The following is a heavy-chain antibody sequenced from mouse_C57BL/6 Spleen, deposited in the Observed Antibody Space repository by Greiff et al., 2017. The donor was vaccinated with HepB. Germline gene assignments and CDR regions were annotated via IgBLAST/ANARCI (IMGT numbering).Heavy chain of an antibody. V-gene: IGHV1-59*01. CDR3: ARSLWVDY. Sequence: QVQLQQPGAELVRPGTSVKLSCKASGYTFTSYWMHWVKQRPGQGLEWIGVIDPSDSYTNYNQKFKGKATLTVDTSSSTAYMQLSSLTSEDSAVYYCARSLWVDYWGQGTTLTVSS. J-gene: IGHJ2*01. D-gene: IGHD6-5*01. CDR1: GYTFTSYW. CDR2: IDPSDSYT.